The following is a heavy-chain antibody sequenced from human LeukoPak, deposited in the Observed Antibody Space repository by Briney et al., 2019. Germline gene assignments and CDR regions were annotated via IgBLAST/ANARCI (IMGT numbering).Heavy chain of an antibody. D-gene: IGHD3-10*01. J-gene: IGHJ6*02. CDR3: AREFDYYYGMDV. Sequence: ASVKVSCTPSGYTFTSYDINWVRQAPGQRLEWMGWMNTNSGNTGYAQKFQGRVTMTRNTSISTAYVELSSLRSEDTAVYYCAREFDYYYGMDVWGQGTTVTVSS. V-gene: IGHV1-8*01. CDR2: MNTNSGNT. CDR1: GYTFTSYD.